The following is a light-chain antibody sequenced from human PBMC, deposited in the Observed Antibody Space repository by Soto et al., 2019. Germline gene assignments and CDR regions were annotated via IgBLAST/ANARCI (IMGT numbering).Light chain of an antibody. V-gene: IGLV2-14*01. CDR2: KVS. CDR1: SSDVGDGDF. Sequence: QSVLTQPASVSGSPRQSITISCTGTSSDVGDGDFVSWYQQRPGNAPKLMIYKVSNRPSGVSNRFSGSKSGNTASLTISGLQAEDEADYYCCSYTRSYTWVFGGGTKLPVL. J-gene: IGLJ3*02. CDR3: CSYTRSYTWV.